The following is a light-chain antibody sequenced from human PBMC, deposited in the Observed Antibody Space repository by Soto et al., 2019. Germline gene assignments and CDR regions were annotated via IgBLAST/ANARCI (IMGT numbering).Light chain of an antibody. V-gene: IGKV3-15*01. J-gene: IGKJ1*01. CDR3: QQYNNRPV. CDR2: AAS. CDR1: QSVSSN. Sequence: EIVMTQSPATLSVSPGERATLSCRASQSVSSNLAWYQQTPGQAPRLLIYAASTRATGIPARFSGSGSGTEFTLTISSLHSDDVAVYYCQQYNNRPVFGQGTKVDI.